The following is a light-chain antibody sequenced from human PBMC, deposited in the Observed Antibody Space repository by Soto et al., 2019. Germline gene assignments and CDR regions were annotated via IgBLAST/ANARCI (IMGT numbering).Light chain of an antibody. CDR1: QTIDTY. Sequence: IPLTQSPAILSLSPGERATLSCRASQTIDTYLAWYQQKPGQPPRLVIYDASNRASGIPVRFSGSGSGTDFTLTISSLEPEDFAVYFCQQRRNWVSFGPGTRV. J-gene: IGKJ3*01. V-gene: IGKV3-11*01. CDR2: DAS. CDR3: QQRRNWVS.